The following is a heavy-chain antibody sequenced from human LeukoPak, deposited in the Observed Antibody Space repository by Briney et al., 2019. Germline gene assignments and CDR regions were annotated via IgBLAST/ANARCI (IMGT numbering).Heavy chain of an antibody. CDR1: GGSFSGYY. CDR3: ARAPADDYGDYGAYYYYYMDV. D-gene: IGHD4-17*01. V-gene: IGHV4-34*01. CDR2: INHSGST. J-gene: IGHJ6*03. Sequence: SETLSLTCAVYGGSFSGYYWSWIRQPPGKGLEWIGEINHSGSTNYNPSLKSRVTISVDTSKNQFSLKLSSVTAADTAVYYCARAPADDYGDYGAYYYYYMDVWGKGTTVTISS.